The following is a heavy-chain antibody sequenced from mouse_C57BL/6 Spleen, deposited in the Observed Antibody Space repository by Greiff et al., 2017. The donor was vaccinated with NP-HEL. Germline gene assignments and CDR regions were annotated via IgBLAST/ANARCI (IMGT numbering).Heavy chain of an antibody. V-gene: IGHV1-54*01. Sequence: QVQLKESGAELVRPGTSVKVSCKASGYAFTNYLIEWVKQRPGQGLEWIGVINPGSGGTNYNEKFKGKATLTADKSSSTAYMQLSSLTSEDSAVYFCARFKSNYDYAMDYWGQGTSGTVSS. CDR3: ARFKSNYDYAMDY. CDR1: GYAFTNYL. CDR2: INPGSGGT. D-gene: IGHD2-5*01. J-gene: IGHJ4*01.